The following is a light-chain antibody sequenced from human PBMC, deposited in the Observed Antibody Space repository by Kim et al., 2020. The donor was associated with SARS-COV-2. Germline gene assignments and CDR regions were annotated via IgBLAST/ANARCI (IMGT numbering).Light chain of an antibody. V-gene: IGLV2-14*03. CDR2: DVS. Sequence: QSALTQPASVSGSPGQSITIFCTGTSSDVGGYKYVSWYQQHPGKAPKLMIYDVSNRPSGVSNRFSGSKSGNTASLSISGLQAEDEADYYCSSYTSSTTRVFGGGTQLTVL. CDR1: SSDVGGYKY. J-gene: IGLJ3*02. CDR3: SSYTSSTTRV.